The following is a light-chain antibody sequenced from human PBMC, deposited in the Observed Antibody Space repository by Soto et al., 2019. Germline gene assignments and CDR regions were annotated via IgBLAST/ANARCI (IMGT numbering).Light chain of an antibody. V-gene: IGKV1-16*02. CDR3: QQCHTFPLT. J-gene: IGKJ4*01. Sequence: DIQMTQSPSSLSASVGDRVTITCRASQDISNYLAWFQQKPGKAPKSLIYAASNLQSGVPSKFSGSGSGTDFMLTISSLQPEDFATYYCQQCHTFPLTFGGGTKVDIK. CDR2: AAS. CDR1: QDISNY.